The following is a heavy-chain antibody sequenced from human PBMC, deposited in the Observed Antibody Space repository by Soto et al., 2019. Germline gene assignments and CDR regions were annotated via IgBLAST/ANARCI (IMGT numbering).Heavy chain of an antibody. D-gene: IGHD3-3*01. CDR1: GYTFTGYY. J-gene: IGHJ6*02. CDR2: INPNSGGT. V-gene: IGHV1-2*02. CDR3: ARXEELWSGSSYHYYGMDV. Sequence: ASVKVSCKASGYTFTGYYMHWVRQAPGQGLEWMGWINPNSGGTNYEQKFQGRVTMTRDTSISTAYMELSRLRSDDTAVYYCARXEELWSGSSYHYYGMDVWGQGTTVTVSS.